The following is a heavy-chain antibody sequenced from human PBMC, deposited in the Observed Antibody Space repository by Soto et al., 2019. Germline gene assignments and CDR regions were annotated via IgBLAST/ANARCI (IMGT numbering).Heavy chain of an antibody. D-gene: IGHD6-19*01. Sequence: GGSLRLSCAASGFTFSSYWMHWVRQAPGKGLVWVSRINSDGSSTSYADPVKGRFTISRDNAKNTLYLQMNSLRAEDTAVYYCARSRIAVAGTDFDYWGQGTLVTVSS. V-gene: IGHV3-74*01. CDR1: GFTFSSYW. J-gene: IGHJ4*02. CDR2: INSDGSST. CDR3: ARSRIAVAGTDFDY.